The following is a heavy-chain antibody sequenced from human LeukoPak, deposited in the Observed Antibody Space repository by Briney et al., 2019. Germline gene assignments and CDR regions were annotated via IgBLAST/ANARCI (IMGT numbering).Heavy chain of an antibody. CDR1: GFTFSTYA. J-gene: IGHJ4*02. D-gene: IGHD3-22*01. CDR3: ARDRDYYDSSGYLDY. CDR2: ISYDGSNK. V-gene: IGHV3-30-3*01. Sequence: GRSLRLSCAASGFTFSTYAMHWVRQAPGKGLEWVALISYDGSNKYYADSVKGRFTISRDNSKNTKYLQMNSLRAEDTAVYYCARDRDYYDSSGYLDYWGQGTLVTVSS.